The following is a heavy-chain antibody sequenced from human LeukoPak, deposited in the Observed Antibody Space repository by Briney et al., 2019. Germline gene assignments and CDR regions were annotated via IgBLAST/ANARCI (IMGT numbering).Heavy chain of an antibody. J-gene: IGHJ4*02. CDR1: GGTFSSYA. CDR2: IIPILGIA. CDR3: ARDLINIEVATIDDYFDY. D-gene: IGHD5-24*01. V-gene: IGHV1-69*04. Sequence: ASVKVSCKASGGTFSSYAISWVRQAPGQGLEWMGRIIPILGIANYAQKFQGRVTITADKSTSTAYMELSSLRSEDTAVYYCARDLINIEVATIDDYFDYWGQGTLVTVSS.